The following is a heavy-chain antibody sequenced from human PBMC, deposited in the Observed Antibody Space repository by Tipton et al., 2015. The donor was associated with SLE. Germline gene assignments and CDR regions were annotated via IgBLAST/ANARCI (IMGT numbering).Heavy chain of an antibody. Sequence: GSLRLSCVASGFIFDENDMSWVRQTPGRGLEWVSSINWDGGSRGYADSVKGRFTISRDNAKNSLYLQMNSLRAEDTALYYCARDLDYHDNSAYFDAYDVWGQGTKVSVSS. J-gene: IGHJ3*01. CDR2: INWDGGSR. CDR1: GFIFDEND. V-gene: IGHV3-20*04. CDR3: ARDLDYHDNSAYFDAYDV. D-gene: IGHD3-22*01.